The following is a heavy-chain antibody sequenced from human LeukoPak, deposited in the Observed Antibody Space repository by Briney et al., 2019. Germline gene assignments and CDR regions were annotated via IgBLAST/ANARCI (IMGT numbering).Heavy chain of an antibody. Sequence: PGGSLRLSCAASRFTFSSYSMNWVRQAPGKGLEWVSSISSSSSYIYYADSVKGRFTISRDNAKNSLYLQMNSLRAEDTAVYYCARAAGRYAQYNWFDPWGQGTLVTVSS. CDR1: RFTFSSYS. V-gene: IGHV3-21*01. CDR2: ISSSSSYI. CDR3: ARAAGRYAQYNWFDP. D-gene: IGHD1-1*01. J-gene: IGHJ5*02.